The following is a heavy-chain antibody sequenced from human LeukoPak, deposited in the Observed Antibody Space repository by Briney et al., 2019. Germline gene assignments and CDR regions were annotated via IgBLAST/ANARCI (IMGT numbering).Heavy chain of an antibody. CDR3: ARDEGNYDILTGRYYYYMDV. V-gene: IGHV3-21*01. CDR1: GFSFSSYS. D-gene: IGHD3-9*01. CDR2: ISSSSSSYI. Sequence: GGSLRLSCAASGFSFSSYSMNWVRQAPGKGLEWVSSISSSSSSYIYYADSLKGRFTISRDNAKSSLYLQMNSLRAEDTAVYYCARDEGNYDILTGRYYYYMDVWGKGTTVTVSS. J-gene: IGHJ6*03.